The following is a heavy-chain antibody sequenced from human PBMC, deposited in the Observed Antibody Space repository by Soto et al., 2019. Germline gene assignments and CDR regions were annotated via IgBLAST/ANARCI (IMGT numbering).Heavy chain of an antibody. CDR3: AKARGGLDDFWSGYS. CDR2: ISYDGSNK. Sequence: GGSLRLSCAASGFTFSSYGMHWVRQAPGKGLEWVAVISYDGSNKYYADSVKGRFTISRDNSKNTLYLQMNSLRAEDTAVYYSAKARGGLDDFWSGYSWGQGTLVTIS. CDR1: GFTFSSYG. V-gene: IGHV3-30*18. J-gene: IGHJ4*02. D-gene: IGHD3-3*01.